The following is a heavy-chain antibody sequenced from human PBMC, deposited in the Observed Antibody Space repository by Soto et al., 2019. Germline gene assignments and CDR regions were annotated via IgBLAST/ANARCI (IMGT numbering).Heavy chain of an antibody. CDR1: GDSTWRSNNY. Sequence: SKTRSVPCTGSGDSTWRSNNYRSWFRQPPGEGLEWIGFISYSGTTSYSPSLKSRLAISLDTSKNQFSLSLSSVTAADTAVYYCARGRGYSYGLDPWGQGTLVTVS. J-gene: IGHJ5*02. D-gene: IGHD5-18*01. CDR3: ARGRGYSYGLDP. CDR2: ISYSGTT. V-gene: IGHV4-30-4*01.